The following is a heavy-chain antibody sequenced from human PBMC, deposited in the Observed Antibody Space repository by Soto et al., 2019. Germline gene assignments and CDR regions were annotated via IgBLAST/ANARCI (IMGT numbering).Heavy chain of an antibody. D-gene: IGHD1-26*01. CDR1: GYTFTDYH. V-gene: IGHV1-2*02. J-gene: IGHJ4*02. CDR3: AGARILGPTGDFDY. Sequence: QVHLVQYGAEVKRPGDSLNVSCKASGYTFTDYHIHWGRQAPGPGLEWMGRITPQSGEIYYSPKFQGRVTLTRDTSISTAYMELTTLRFDDTAVYYCAGARILGPTGDFDYWGQRTLATVST. CDR2: ITPQSGEI.